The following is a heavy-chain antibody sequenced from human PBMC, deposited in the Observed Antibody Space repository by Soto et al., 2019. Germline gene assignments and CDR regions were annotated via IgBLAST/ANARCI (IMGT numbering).Heavy chain of an antibody. D-gene: IGHD1-26*01. CDR1: GGSISSYY. V-gene: IGHV4-59*12. CDR2: IYYSGST. Sequence: PSETLSLTCTVSGGSISSYYWSWIRQPPGKGLEWIGYIYYSGSTNYNPSLKSRVTISVDNSKNTLYLQMNSLRAEDTAVYYCAKDSVGATANFDYWGQGTLVTVSS. J-gene: IGHJ4*02. CDR3: AKDSVGATANFDY.